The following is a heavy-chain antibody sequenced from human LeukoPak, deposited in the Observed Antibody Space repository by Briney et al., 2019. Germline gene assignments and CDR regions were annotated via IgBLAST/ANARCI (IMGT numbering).Heavy chain of an antibody. CDR1: GFIFSNYA. D-gene: IGHD3-10*01. V-gene: IGHV3-23*01. J-gene: IGHJ6*02. Sequence: GGSLRLSCAASGFIFSNYAMTWVRQAPGKGLEWVSILGGLSESVYYPDSVKGRFTVSRDNSKDTLYLEINSLRGEDTATYYCARRWLGDPYGMDVWGQGTTVTVSS. CDR2: LGGLSESV. CDR3: ARRWLGDPYGMDV.